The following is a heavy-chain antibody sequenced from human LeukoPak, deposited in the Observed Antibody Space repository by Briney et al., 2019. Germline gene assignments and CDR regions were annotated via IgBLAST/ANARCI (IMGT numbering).Heavy chain of an antibody. D-gene: IGHD1-14*01. V-gene: IGHV1-2*06. CDR3: ARDVSGISSATDTFDM. J-gene: IGHJ3*02. Sequence: ASVKVSCKASGYTFTAYYMHWVRQAPGQGLEWVGRINPNSGDTNYAQKFQGRVTMTRDTSISTVYMELTGLRSDDTAVYYCARDVSGISSATDTFDMWGKGQWSPSLQ. CDR1: GYTFTAYY. CDR2: INPNSGDT.